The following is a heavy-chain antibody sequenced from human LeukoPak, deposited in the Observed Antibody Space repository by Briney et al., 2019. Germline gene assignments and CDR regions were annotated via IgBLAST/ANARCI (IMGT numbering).Heavy chain of an antibody. J-gene: IGHJ4*02. CDR2: SGST. V-gene: IGHV4-38-2*02. D-gene: IGHD3/OR15-3a*01. CDR1: GYSISSGYY. Sequence: SETLSLTCTVSGYSISSGYYWGWIRQPPGKGLEWIGSGSTYYNPSLKSRVTISVDTSKNQFSLKLSSVTAADTAVYYCAGLTRESAPRGIWTGYSDYWGQGTRVTVSS. CDR3: AGLTRESAPRGIWTGYSDY.